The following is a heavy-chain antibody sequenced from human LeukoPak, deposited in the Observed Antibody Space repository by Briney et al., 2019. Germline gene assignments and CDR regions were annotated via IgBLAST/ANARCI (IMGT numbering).Heavy chain of an antibody. Sequence: SETLSLTCTVSGGSITSDTYYWNWIRQPAGKGLEWIGHISNTGSTNYNPSLKSRVTISIDTSKNQFSLKLSSVTAADTAVYYCARDLFVVTRRDAFDIWGPGTMVTVSS. CDR1: GGSITSDTYY. CDR2: ISNTGST. D-gene: IGHD4-23*01. CDR3: ARDLFVVTRRDAFDI. J-gene: IGHJ3*02. V-gene: IGHV4-61*09.